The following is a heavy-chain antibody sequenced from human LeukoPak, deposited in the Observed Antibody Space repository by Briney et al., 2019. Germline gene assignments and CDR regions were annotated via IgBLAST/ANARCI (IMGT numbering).Heavy chain of an antibody. CDR2: IIPIFGTA. V-gene: IGHV1-69*13. J-gene: IGHJ4*02. CDR1: GGTFSSYA. Sequence: GASVKVSCKASGGTFSSYAIRWVRQAPGRGLEWMGGIIPIFGTANYAQKFQGRVTITADESTSTAYMELSSLRSEDTAVYYCARDTGTWIDYWGQGTLVTVSS. CDR3: ARDTGTWIDY. D-gene: IGHD1-7*01.